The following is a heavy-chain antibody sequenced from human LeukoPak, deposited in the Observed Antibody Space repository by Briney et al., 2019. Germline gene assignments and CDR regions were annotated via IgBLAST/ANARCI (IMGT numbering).Heavy chain of an antibody. CDR3: ARGSISGSFLYYFDY. CDR2: INAGNGNT. Sequence: GASVKVSCKASGYTFTSYAMHWVRQAPGQRLEWMGWINAGNGNTKHSQEFQGRVAITRDTSASTAYMELSSLRSEDMAVYYCARGSISGSFLYYFDYWGQGTLVTVSS. V-gene: IGHV1-3*03. D-gene: IGHD6-19*01. J-gene: IGHJ4*02. CDR1: GYTFTSYA.